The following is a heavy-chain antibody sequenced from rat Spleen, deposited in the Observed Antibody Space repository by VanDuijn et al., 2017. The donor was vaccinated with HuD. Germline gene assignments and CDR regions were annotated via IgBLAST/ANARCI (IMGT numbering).Heavy chain of an antibody. CDR1: GFTFSSFP. Sequence: EVQLVESGGGLVQPGRSLKLSCAASGFTFSSFPMAWVRQAPTKGLEWVATISYGDSSGHSSTYYRDSVKGRFTISRDNTKSTLSLQMDSLRSEDTATYYCARRHYGYTDYFDYWGQGVMVPVSS. D-gene: IGHD1-11*01. V-gene: IGHV5-29*01. CDR3: ARRHYGYTDYFDY. J-gene: IGHJ2*01. CDR2: ISYGDSSGHSST.